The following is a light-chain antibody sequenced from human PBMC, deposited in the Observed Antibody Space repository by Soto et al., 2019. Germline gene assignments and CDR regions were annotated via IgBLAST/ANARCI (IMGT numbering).Light chain of an antibody. CDR1: QSVNNN. CDR2: GVS. V-gene: IGKV3-20*01. CDR3: QQYGSSPMYT. J-gene: IGKJ2*01. Sequence: EVVLTQSPATLSLFPGERATLSCRASQSVNNNLAWYQQKPGQAPRLLIHGVSTRATGIPDRFSGSGSGTDFTLTISRLEPEDFAVYYCQQYGSSPMYTFGQGTKVDIK.